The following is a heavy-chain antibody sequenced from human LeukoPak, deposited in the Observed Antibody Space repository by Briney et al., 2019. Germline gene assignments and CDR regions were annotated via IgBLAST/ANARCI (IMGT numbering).Heavy chain of an antibody. CDR3: AKRLAYDILTGYWIDY. CDR2: IRGSGGST. D-gene: IGHD3-9*01. Sequence: GGSLRLSCAASGFTFSSYAMSWVRQAPGKGLEWVSAIRGSGGSTYYADSVKGRFTISRDNSKNTLYLQMNSLRAEDTAVYYCAKRLAYDILTGYWIDYWGQGTLVTVSS. V-gene: IGHV3-23*01. CDR1: GFTFSSYA. J-gene: IGHJ4*02.